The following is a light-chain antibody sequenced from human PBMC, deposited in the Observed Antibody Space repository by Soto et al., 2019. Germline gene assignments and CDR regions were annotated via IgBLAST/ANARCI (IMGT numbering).Light chain of an antibody. J-gene: IGKJ2*01. CDR1: QSVSSNY. V-gene: IGKV3-20*01. CDR2: AAS. CDR3: QQYGRSPPYT. Sequence: IVSTQSPGTLSLSPGERATLSCRAGQSVSSNYLAWYQQKPGQAPRLLIYAASSRATGIPDRFSGSGSGTDFTLTISRLEPEDFAVYYCQQYGRSPPYTFGQGTKVDIK.